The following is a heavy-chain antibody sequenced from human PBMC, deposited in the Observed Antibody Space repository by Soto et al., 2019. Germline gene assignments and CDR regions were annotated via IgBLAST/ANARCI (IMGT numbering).Heavy chain of an antibody. CDR3: ARESVTYYYDSTGYYRPYYFDY. CDR2: TYYRSKWYN. CDR1: GDSVSSNSAA. J-gene: IGHJ4*02. D-gene: IGHD3-22*01. Sequence: SQTLSLTCAISGDSVSSNSAAWNWIRQSPSRGLEWLGRTYYRSKWYNDYAVSVKSPITINPATSKNQFSLQLNSVTPEDTAVYYCARESVTYYYDSTGYYRPYYFDYWGQGTLVTVS. V-gene: IGHV6-1*01.